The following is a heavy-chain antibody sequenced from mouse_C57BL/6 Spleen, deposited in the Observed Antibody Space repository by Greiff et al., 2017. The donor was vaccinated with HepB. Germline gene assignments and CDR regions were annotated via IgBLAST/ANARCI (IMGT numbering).Heavy chain of an antibody. CDR2: IDPSDSYT. J-gene: IGHJ4*01. CDR1: GYTFTSYW. CDR3: ARYYGSSPYYYAMDY. Sequence: QVQLQQPGAELVKPGASVKLSCKASGYTFTSYWMQWVKQRPGQGLEWIGEIDPSDSYTNYNQKFKGKATLTVDTSSSTAYMQLSSLTSEDSAVYYCARYYGSSPYYYAMDYWGQGTPVTVSS. V-gene: IGHV1-50*01. D-gene: IGHD1-1*01.